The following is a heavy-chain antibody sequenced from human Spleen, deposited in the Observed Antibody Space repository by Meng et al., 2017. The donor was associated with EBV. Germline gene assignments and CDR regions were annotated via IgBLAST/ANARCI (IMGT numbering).Heavy chain of an antibody. V-gene: IGHV1-2*06. Sequence: PLVQSGGQVKQPGASVMFSCKASGYTFTSHYVRWVRQAPGQGLEWLGRVFPYNGGTDYSQKFQGRVTMTSDTSITTVYMDLNSLRSDDTAVYYRASLWGSGSFHDFWGQGTLVTVSS. D-gene: IGHD3-10*01. CDR2: VFPYNGGT. CDR3: ASLWGSGSFHDF. J-gene: IGHJ4*02. CDR1: GYTFTSHY.